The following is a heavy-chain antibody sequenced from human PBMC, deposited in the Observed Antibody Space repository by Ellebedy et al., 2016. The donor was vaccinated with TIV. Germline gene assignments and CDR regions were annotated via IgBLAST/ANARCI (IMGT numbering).Heavy chain of an antibody. CDR2: MNGDGNER. CDR3: TKDGSGTMNF. D-gene: IGHD1-1*01. J-gene: IGHJ4*02. V-gene: IGHV3-7*01. CDR1: GFTFSTSW. Sequence: GESLKISCAVSGFTFSTSWMSWVRQAPGQGLEWVANMNGDGNERYYVDSVEGRFTISRDNTMNSLYLQMNSLRADDTAVYYCTKDGSGTMNFWGQGTLVTVSS.